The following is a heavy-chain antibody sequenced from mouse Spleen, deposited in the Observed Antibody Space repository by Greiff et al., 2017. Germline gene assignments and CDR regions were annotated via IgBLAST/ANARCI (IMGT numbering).Heavy chain of an antibody. CDR3: ARSGGWDGAMDY. Sequence: EVQGVESGGGLVQPGGSRKLSCAASGFTFSSFGMHWVRQAPEKGLEWVAYISSGSSTIYYADTVKGRFTISRDNPKNTLFLQMTSLRSEDTAMYYCARSGGWDGAMDYWGQGTSVTVSS. CDR1: GFTFSSFG. D-gene: IGHD4-1*01. V-gene: IGHV5-17*02. CDR2: ISSGSSTI. J-gene: IGHJ4*01.